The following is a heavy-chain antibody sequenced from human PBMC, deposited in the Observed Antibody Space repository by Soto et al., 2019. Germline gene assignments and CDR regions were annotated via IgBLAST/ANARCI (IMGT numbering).Heavy chain of an antibody. V-gene: IGHV1-18*01. J-gene: IGHJ4*02. D-gene: IGHD6-13*01. CDR1: GYTFTNYG. Sequence: QVHLVQSGGEVKKPGASVKVSCKASGYTFTNYGVNWVRQAPGQGLEWMGWINTYNGNTNYAQRLQGRVTLTTDTSTRTAYMELRSLTSDDTAVYYGARGSSPVDFDYWGQGTLVTVSS. CDR3: ARGSSPVDFDY. CDR2: INTYNGNT.